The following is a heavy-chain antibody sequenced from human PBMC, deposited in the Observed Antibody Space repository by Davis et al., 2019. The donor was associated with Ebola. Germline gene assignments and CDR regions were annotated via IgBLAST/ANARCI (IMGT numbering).Heavy chain of an antibody. CDR3: ARGSRYQVLMPLDS. CDR1: GFTFSKYA. Sequence: GESLKISCATSGFTFSKYAMHWVRQAPGKGLEWMSMISFDEGNRYYADSVKGRFTISRDNSKNTLYLQLSSVRAEDTAVYFCARGSRYQVLMPLDSWGQGTLVTVS. V-gene: IGHV3-30-3*01. D-gene: IGHD2-2*01. J-gene: IGHJ4*02. CDR2: ISFDEGNR.